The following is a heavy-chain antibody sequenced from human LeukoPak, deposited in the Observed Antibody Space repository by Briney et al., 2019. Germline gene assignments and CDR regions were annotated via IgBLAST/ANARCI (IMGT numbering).Heavy chain of an antibody. CDR3: ARVADSDGVVT. J-gene: IGHJ5*02. V-gene: IGHV4-30-4*01. CDR2: IYYSGST. D-gene: IGHD3-16*01. Sequence: LSETLSLTCTVSGGSISSGDYYWSWIRQPPGKGLEWIGYIYYSGSTYYNPSLKSRVTISVDTSKNQFSLKLSSVTAADTAVYYCARVADSDGVVTWGQGTLVTVSS. CDR1: GGSISSGDYY.